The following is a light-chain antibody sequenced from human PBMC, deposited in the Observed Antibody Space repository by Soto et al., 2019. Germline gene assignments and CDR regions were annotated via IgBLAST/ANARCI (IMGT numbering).Light chain of an antibody. J-gene: IGLJ2*01. CDR2: DVS. V-gene: IGLV2-14*01. CDR3: SSYTSSSTLV. Sequence: QSALTQPAAVSGSPGQPITISCTGTRSDVGGYNYVSWYQQHPGKAPKRMIYDVSNRPSGVSNRFSGSKSGNTASLTISGLQAEDEADYYCSSYTSSSTLVFGGGTKLTVL. CDR1: RSDVGGYNY.